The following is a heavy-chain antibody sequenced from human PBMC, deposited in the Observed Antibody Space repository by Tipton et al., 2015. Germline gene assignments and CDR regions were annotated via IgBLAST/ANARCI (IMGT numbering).Heavy chain of an antibody. V-gene: IGHV4-38-2*01. Sequence: TLSLTCAVSAYSISSDYYWGWIRQPPGKGLEWIGSISHSGNTYYNPSLKSRVTMSRDTSKNQFSLKLTSVTASDTAVYYCASQDIVLMVYGFDYRGQGTLVTVSS. D-gene: IGHD2-8*01. CDR2: ISHSGNT. CDR1: AYSISSDYY. J-gene: IGHJ4*02. CDR3: ASQDIVLMVYGFDY.